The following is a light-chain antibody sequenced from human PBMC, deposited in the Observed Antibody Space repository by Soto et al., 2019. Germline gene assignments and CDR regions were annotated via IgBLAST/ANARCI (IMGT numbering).Light chain of an antibody. J-gene: IGKJ1*01. CDR2: AAS. CDR3: QQSYNTPRT. CDR1: QSINNY. V-gene: IGKV1-39*01. Sequence: DIQMTQSPSTLSASVGDGVAITCRASQSINNYLHWFQQKPGKAPKLLIYAASTLQGGVPSRFSGSGSGTDFTLTISSLHPEDFATYFCQQSYNTPRTFGQGTKVDIK.